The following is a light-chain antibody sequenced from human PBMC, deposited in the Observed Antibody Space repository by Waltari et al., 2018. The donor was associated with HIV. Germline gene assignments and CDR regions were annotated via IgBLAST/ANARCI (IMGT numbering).Light chain of an antibody. CDR3: QQYFRTPRT. J-gene: IGKJ1*01. CDR2: AAY. Sequence: EIQMTQSPSSRSASVGDRVTITCRASQGVSNSLAWYEQKTVKAPKLLFYAAYRLQSGVSSRFSASGAETDYTHTINGLQSEDFATYCCQQYFRTPRTFGQGTKVDIE. V-gene: IGKV1-NL1*01. CDR1: QGVSNS.